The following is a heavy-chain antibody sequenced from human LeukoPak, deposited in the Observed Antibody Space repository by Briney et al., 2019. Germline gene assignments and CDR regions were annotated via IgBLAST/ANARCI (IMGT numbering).Heavy chain of an antibody. Sequence: PAGSLTLSCAASGFTFSTYWMHWVRRAPGKGLVWISRINNDGSTTVYEDSVKGRFTISRDNARDTLFLQMDSLRADDTAVYYCARGILGPDDFWGQGTLATVS. CDR1: GFTFSTYW. CDR2: INNDGSTT. CDR3: ARGILGPDDF. D-gene: IGHD2/OR15-2a*01. J-gene: IGHJ4*02. V-gene: IGHV3-74*01.